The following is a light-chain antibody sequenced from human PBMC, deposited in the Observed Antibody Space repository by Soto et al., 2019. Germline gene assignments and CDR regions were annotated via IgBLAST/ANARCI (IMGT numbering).Light chain of an antibody. CDR1: SSDVGGYNY. CDR3: SSYTTSSTLV. Sequence: QSALTQPASVSGSPGQSITISCTGTSSDVGGYNYVSWYQHHPGKAPKLIIYEVNNRPSGVSKRFSGSKSGNTAALTISGLQAEDEADYYCSSYTTSSTLVFGGGTKVTV. V-gene: IGLV2-14*01. CDR2: EVN. J-gene: IGLJ3*02.